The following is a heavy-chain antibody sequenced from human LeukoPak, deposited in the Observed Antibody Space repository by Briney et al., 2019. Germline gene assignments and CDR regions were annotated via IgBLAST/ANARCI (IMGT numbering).Heavy chain of an antibody. CDR3: ALFSGWTSYYFDY. Sequence: GASVKVSCKASGYTFTGYYMHWVRQAPGQGLEWMGWINPNSGGTNYAQKFQGRVTMTRDTSISTAYMELSRLRSDDTAVYYCALFSGWTSYYFDYWGRGTLVTVSS. CDR1: GYTFTGYY. J-gene: IGHJ4*02. D-gene: IGHD6-19*01. V-gene: IGHV1-2*02. CDR2: INPNSGGT.